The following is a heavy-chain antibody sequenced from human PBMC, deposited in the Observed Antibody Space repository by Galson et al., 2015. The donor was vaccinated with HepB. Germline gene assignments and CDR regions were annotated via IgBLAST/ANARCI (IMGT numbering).Heavy chain of an antibody. Sequence: LRLSYAASGFTFSSYGMHWVRQAPGKGLEWVAVISYDGSNKYYADSVKGRFTISRDNSKNTLYLQMNSLRAEDTAVYYCAKDPPNYYYGMDVWGQGTTVTVSS. CDR2: ISYDGSNK. CDR1: GFTFSSYG. J-gene: IGHJ6*02. CDR3: AKDPPNYYYGMDV. V-gene: IGHV3-30*18.